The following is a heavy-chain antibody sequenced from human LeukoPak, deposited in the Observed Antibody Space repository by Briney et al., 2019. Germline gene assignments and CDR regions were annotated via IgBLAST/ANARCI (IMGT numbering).Heavy chain of an antibody. CDR2: MSHDGSNE. CDR1: GFDFRRYA. J-gene: IGHJ6*02. Sequence: GGSLRLSCAASGFDFRRYAMRWVRQPPGKGLEWVAFMSHDGSNEYYADSVEGRFTISRDNSINTLSLQMNSLTVEDTAVYFCARRASADGRDSSCYGGLYFLDVWGQGTTVTVSS. CDR3: ARRASADGRDSSCYGGLYFLDV. V-gene: IGHV3-30*04. D-gene: IGHD6-13*01.